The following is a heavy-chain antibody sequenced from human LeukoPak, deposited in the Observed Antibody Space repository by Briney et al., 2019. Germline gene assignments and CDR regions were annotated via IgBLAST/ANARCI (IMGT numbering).Heavy chain of an antibody. CDR3: ARGQQLDY. J-gene: IGHJ4*02. CDR2: SSSSGNYI. CDR1: GFILRSYS. V-gene: IGHV3-21*01. Sequence: PGGSLRLSCAASGFILRSYSMSWVRRAPGKGLEWVAFSSSSGNYIYYADSVKGRFIISRDNAKSSLDLQLNSLRAEDTALYYCARGQQLDYWGQGTLVTVSS. D-gene: IGHD6-13*01.